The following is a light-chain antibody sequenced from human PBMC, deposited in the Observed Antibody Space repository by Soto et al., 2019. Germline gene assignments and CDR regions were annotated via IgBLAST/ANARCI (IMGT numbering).Light chain of an antibody. CDR2: KVS. CDR1: QSLVHSDGNTS. CDR3: VDGSYWPAT. J-gene: IGKJ1*01. V-gene: IGKV2-30*02. Sequence: DVVMTQSPLSLPVTLGQPASISCRSSQSLVHSDGNTSLNWFQQRPGQSPRRLIYKVSNRDSGGPGRFRGSGSGTDSTLEISRVVAVDVGVYDCVDGSYWPATFGQGTMV.